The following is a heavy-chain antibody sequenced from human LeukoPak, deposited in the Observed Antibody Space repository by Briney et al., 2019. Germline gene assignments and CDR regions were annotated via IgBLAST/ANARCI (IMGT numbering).Heavy chain of an antibody. J-gene: IGHJ4*02. Sequence: GGSLRLSCAASGFTFSSYAMSCVRQAPGKGLEWVSAISGSGGSTYYADSVKGRFTISRDNSKNTLYLQMNSLRAEDTAVYYCAKGPQYSSDWRFDYWGQGTLVTVSS. CDR1: GFTFSSYA. CDR2: ISGSGGST. D-gene: IGHD6-19*01. CDR3: AKGPQYSSDWRFDY. V-gene: IGHV3-23*01.